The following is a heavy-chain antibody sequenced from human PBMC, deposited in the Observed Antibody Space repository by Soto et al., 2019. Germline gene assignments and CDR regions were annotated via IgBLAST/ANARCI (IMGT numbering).Heavy chain of an antibody. V-gene: IGHV4-4*02. CDR1: GGSITSNW. Sequence: QVQLQESGPGLMKPSGTLSLTCAVSGGSITSNWWCWVRQPPGKGLEWIAEIFHTGSANYNPSHMGPLTISMDTSRNTLPLNPTSVTAADTAVYYCARHIAVPGTRGFDHWGQGTLVTVSS. D-gene: IGHD2-21*01. CDR3: ARHIAVPGTRGFDH. CDR2: IFHTGSA. J-gene: IGHJ4*02.